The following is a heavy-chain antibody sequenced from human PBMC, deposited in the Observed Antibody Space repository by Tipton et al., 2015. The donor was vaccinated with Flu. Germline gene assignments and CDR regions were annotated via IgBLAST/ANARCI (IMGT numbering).Heavy chain of an antibody. V-gene: IGHV4-4*07. CDR3: ARGGGSFQFDF. D-gene: IGHD1-1*01. J-gene: IGHJ4*02. Sequence: TLSLTCTVSGCSITGYYWSWIRQPAGKGLEWIGRIYARVSTNYNPSLKSRVTMSADTSKNQFSLKLTSVTAADTAVYYCARGGGSFQFDFWGQGTLVTVSS. CDR1: GCSITGYY. CDR2: IYARVST.